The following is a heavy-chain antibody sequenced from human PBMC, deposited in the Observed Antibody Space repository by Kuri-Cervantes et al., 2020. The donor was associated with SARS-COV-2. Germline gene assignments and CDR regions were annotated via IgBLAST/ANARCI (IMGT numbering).Heavy chain of an antibody. D-gene: IGHD3-3*01. Sequence: ASVKVSCKASGYTFTSYGISWVRQAPGQGLEWMGWISGYNGNTNYAQKLQGRVTMTTDTSTSTAYMELRSLRSDDTAVYYCARLRFLEWYPTYNWFDPWGQGTLVTVSS. CDR1: GYTFTSYG. CDR3: ARLRFLEWYPTYNWFDP. V-gene: IGHV1-18*01. CDR2: ISGYNGNT. J-gene: IGHJ5*02.